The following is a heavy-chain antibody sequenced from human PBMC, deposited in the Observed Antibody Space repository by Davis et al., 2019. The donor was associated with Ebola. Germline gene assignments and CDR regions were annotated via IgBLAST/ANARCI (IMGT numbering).Heavy chain of an antibody. CDR2: IYHSGST. J-gene: IGHJ4*02. CDR1: GGSISSSNW. V-gene: IGHV4-4*02. Sequence: MPSETLSLTCAVSGGSISSSNWWSWVRQPPGKGLEWIGEIYHSGSTNYNPSLKSRVTISVDKSKNQFSLKLSSVTAADTAVYYCARCDGSYTGGNYFDYWGQGTLVTVSS. CDR3: ARCDGSYTGGNYFDY. D-gene: IGHD1-26*01.